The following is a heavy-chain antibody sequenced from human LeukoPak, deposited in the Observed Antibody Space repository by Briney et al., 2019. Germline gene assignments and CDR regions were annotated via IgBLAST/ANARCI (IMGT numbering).Heavy chain of an antibody. CDR2: IHYVGST. D-gene: IGHD6-6*01. Sequence: SETLSLTCSVSGDSISSGYYYWSWIRQHPGAGLGWIGYIHYVGSTAYSPSLKSRGAISLDRSKNQFSLKLSSVTAADTAVYYCARHSRSSSYFDYWGQGTLVTVSS. V-gene: IGHV4-31*03. J-gene: IGHJ4*02. CDR3: ARHSRSSSYFDY. CDR1: GDSISSGYYY.